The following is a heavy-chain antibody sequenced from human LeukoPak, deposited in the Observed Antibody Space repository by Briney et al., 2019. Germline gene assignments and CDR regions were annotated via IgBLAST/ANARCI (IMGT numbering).Heavy chain of an antibody. CDR3: ARVASCGSTSCYIWPLTW. V-gene: IGHV1-3*01. CDR1: GYTFTSYA. CDR2: INAGNGNT. D-gene: IGHD2-2*02. Sequence: ASVKVSCKASGYTFTSYAMHWVRQAPGQRLEWMGWINAGNGNTKYSQKFQGRVTITRDTSASTAYMELSSLRSEDTAVYYCARVASCGSTSCYIWPLTWWGQGTLVTVSS. J-gene: IGHJ4*02.